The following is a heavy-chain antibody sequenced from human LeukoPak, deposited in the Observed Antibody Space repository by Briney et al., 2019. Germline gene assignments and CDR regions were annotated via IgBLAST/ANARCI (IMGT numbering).Heavy chain of an antibody. CDR3: ARDSESGWDY. CDR2: ISSTSTYI. Sequence: GGSLRLSCAASGFTFSSYAMSWVRQAPGKGLEWVSSISSTSTYIYYADSVKGRFTISRDNSKNTLYLQMNSLRAEDTAVYYCARDSESGWDYWGQGTLVTVSS. J-gene: IGHJ4*02. V-gene: IGHV3-21*01. D-gene: IGHD6-19*01. CDR1: GFTFSSYA.